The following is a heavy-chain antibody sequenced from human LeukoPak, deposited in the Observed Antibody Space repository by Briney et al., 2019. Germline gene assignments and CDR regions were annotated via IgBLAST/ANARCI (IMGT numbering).Heavy chain of an antibody. CDR2: IKQDGSEK. J-gene: IGHJ4*02. CDR3: ARDAYDSSGYPFDY. Sequence: PSETLSLTCAVYGGSFSGYYWSWIRQPPGKGLEWVANIKQDGSEKYYVDSVKGRFTISRDNAKNTLYLQMNSLRAEDTAVYYCARDAYDSSGYPFDYWGQGTLVTVSS. V-gene: IGHV3-7*01. CDR1: GGSFSGYY. D-gene: IGHD3-22*01.